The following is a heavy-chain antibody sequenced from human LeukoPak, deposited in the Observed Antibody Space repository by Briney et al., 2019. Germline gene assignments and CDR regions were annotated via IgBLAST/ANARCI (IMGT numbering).Heavy chain of an antibody. J-gene: IGHJ4*02. CDR1: GGSISSSTYY. CDR2: IYYSGST. V-gene: IGHV4-39*01. D-gene: IGHD3-16*01. CDR3: VRGSTLRHYQY. Sequence: NPSETLSLTCTASGGSISSSTYYWGWIRRPPGKGLEWIGSIYYSGSTYYNPSLKSRVTLSVDTSKNQFSLKLSSVTAADTAVYYCVRGSTLRHYQYWGQGTLVTVSS.